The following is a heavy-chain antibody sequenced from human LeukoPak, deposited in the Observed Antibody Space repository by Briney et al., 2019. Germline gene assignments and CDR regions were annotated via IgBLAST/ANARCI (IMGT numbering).Heavy chain of an antibody. D-gene: IGHD3-10*01. Sequence: GSLRLSSAASGFTFSSYGMHWVRQPPGKGLEWIGSIYYSGSTYYNPSLKSRVTISVDTSKNQFSLKLNSVTATDTAVYYCARHYGPWGQGTLVTVSS. J-gene: IGHJ4*02. CDR2: IYYSGST. CDR3: ARHYGP. CDR1: GFTFSSYG. V-gene: IGHV4-39*01.